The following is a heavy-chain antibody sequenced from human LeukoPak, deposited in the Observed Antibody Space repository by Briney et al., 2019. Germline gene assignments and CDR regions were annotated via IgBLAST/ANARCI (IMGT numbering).Heavy chain of an antibody. V-gene: IGHV4-34*01. CDR3: AIRGYCSGGSCQRFNWFDP. CDR1: GGSFSGYY. Sequence: PSETLSLTCAVYGGSFSGYYWSWIRQPPGKGLEWIGEINHSGSTNYNPSLKSRVTISVDTSKNQFSLKLSSVTAADTAVYYCAIRGYCSGGSCQRFNWFDPWGQGTLVTVS. D-gene: IGHD2-15*01. J-gene: IGHJ5*02. CDR2: INHSGST.